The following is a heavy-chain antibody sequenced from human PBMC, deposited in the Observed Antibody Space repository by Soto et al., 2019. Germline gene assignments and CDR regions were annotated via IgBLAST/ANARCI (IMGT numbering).Heavy chain of an antibody. V-gene: IGHV4-34*01. D-gene: IGHD3-22*01. J-gene: IGHJ4*02. CDR3: ARGSVDTLDSSGFSED. CDR1: GGSFSAYY. CDR2: INHSGGT. Sequence: SETLSLTCAVYGGSFSAYYWSWIRQPPGKGLEWSGEINHSGGTSYNPSLKSRVTISVDTSKSQFSLKLTSVTAADRAVYYCARGSVDTLDSSGFSEDWGQGPPVTISS.